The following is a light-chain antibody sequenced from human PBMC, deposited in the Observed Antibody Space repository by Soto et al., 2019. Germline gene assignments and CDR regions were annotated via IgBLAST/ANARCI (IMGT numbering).Light chain of an antibody. CDR1: QNIASY. Sequence: DIQMTQSPSSLSASVGDRVTITCRASQNIASYLNWYQQRPGKAPELLIYAASSLQSGVPLRFSGSGPGTEFTLTIDSLQPEDFESYYCKQNFNVPRSFAQGTRVDTK. CDR2: AAS. J-gene: IGKJ1*01. V-gene: IGKV1-39*01. CDR3: KQNFNVPRS.